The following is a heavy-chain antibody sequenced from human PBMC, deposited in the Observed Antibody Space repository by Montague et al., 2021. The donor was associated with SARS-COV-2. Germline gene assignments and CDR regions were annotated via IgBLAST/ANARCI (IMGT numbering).Heavy chain of an antibody. Sequence: SETLSLTCTVSGSSVRSDYYWAWIRQSPGKGLEWIGSSSHKGITDYNPSLRSRVTLSVDTSENQISLKLTSVAAADTAVYYCARYSPLGFESPDTFDIWGRGTMVTVSS. J-gene: IGHJ3*02. V-gene: IGHV4-38-2*02. CDR1: GSSVRSDYY. CDR3: ARYSPLGFESPDTFDI. CDR2: SSHKGIT. D-gene: IGHD3-9*01.